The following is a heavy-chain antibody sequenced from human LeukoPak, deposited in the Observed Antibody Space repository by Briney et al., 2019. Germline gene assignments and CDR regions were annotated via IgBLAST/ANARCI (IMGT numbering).Heavy chain of an antibody. D-gene: IGHD1-26*01. Sequence: GGSLRLSCAASGFTFSSYSMNWVRQAPGKGLEWVSSISSSSSYIYYADSVKGRFTISRDNAKNSLYLQMNSLRAEDTAVYYCAPRWELLAHFDYWGQGTLVTVSS. V-gene: IGHV3-21*01. J-gene: IGHJ4*02. CDR1: GFTFSSYS. CDR2: ISSSSSYI. CDR3: APRWELLAHFDY.